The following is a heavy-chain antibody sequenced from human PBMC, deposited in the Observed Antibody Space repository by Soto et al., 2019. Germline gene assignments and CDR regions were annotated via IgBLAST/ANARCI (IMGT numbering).Heavy chain of an antibody. J-gene: IGHJ4*02. Sequence: SVPLCLPWTVSGGTISGSSYYWGWIRQPPGKGLEWIGSIYYSGSTYYNPSLKSRVTISVDTSKNQFSLKLSSVTAADTAVYYCARHDYGGFGLWGQGTLVTVSS. V-gene: IGHV4-39*01. CDR3: ARHDYGGFGL. CDR1: GGTISGSSYY. CDR2: IYYSGST. D-gene: IGHD4-17*01.